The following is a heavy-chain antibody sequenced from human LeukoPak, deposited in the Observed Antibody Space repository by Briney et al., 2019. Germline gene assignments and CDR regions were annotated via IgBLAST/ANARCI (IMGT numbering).Heavy chain of an antibody. CDR2: ISPDGSDK. D-gene: IGHD2-15*01. CDR1: GFTFSTHW. J-gene: IGHJ4*02. CDR3: ARGIVVVVGASDHFDY. V-gene: IGHV3-7*01. Sequence: PGGSLILSCVASGFTFSTHWMNWVRQAPGKGLERVGTISPDGSDKYYVDSVKGRFTISRDNAKTSLYLQINSLRADDTALYFCARGIVVVVGASDHFDYWGQGTLITVSS.